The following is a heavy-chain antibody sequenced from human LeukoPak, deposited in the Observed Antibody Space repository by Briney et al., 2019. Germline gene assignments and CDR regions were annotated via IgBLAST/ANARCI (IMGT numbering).Heavy chain of an antibody. V-gene: IGHV3-15*01. Sequence: KSGGSLRLSCAASGLTFSNAWMSWVRQAPGKGLEWVSCIKSKTDGGTTDYAAPVKGRFTISRDDSKNTLYLQMNSLKTEDTAVYYCTTSNYPPDWWYFDLWGRGTLVTVSS. D-gene: IGHD3/OR15-3a*01. CDR3: TTSNYPPDWWYFDL. J-gene: IGHJ2*01. CDR1: GLTFSNAW. CDR2: IKSKTDGGTT.